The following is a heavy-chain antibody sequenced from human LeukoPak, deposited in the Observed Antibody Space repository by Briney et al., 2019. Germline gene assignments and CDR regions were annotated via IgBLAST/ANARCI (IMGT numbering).Heavy chain of an antibody. CDR3: ARDSSDYDILTGGNYYMDV. V-gene: IGHV3-20*04. D-gene: IGHD3-9*01. CDR1: GFTFDDYG. J-gene: IGHJ6*03. CDR2: INWNGGST. Sequence: GGSLRLSCAASGFTFDDYGMSWVRQAPGKGLEWVSGINWNGGSTGYADSVKGRFTISRDNAKNSLYLQMNSLRAEDTAVYYCARDSSDYDILTGGNYYMDVWGKGTTVTISS.